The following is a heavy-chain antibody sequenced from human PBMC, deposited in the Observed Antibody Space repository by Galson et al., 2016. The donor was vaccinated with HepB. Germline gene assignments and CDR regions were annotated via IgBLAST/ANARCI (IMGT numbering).Heavy chain of an antibody. V-gene: IGHV3-23*01. D-gene: IGHD1-26*01. CDR3: AKAPAQWELPGAYYYYYYGMEV. CDR2: ISGSGGST. Sequence: SLRLSCAASGFTFSSYAMSWVRQAPGKGLEWVSAISGSGGSTYYADSVKGRFTISRDNSKNTLYLQMNSLRAEDPAVYYCAKAPAQWELPGAYYYYYYGMEVWGQGTTVTVSS. J-gene: IGHJ6*02. CDR1: GFTFSSYA.